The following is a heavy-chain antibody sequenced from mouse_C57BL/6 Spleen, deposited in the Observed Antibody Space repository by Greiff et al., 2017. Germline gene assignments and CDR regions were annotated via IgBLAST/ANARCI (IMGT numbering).Heavy chain of an antibody. CDR3: AKNDYGSSYDWYFDV. V-gene: IGHV2-4*01. Sequence: VQLKESGPGLVQPSQSLSITCTVSGFSLTSYGVHWVRQPPGKGLEWLGVIWSGGSTDYYAAFISSLSISKDNSKSQVFFIMNSLQADDTAIYYCAKNDYGSSYDWYFDVWGTGTTVTVSS. D-gene: IGHD1-1*01. J-gene: IGHJ1*03. CDR1: GFSLTSYG. CDR2: IWSGGST.